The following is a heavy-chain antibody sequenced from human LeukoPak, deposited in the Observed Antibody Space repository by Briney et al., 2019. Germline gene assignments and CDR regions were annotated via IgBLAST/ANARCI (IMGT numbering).Heavy chain of an antibody. V-gene: IGHV3-7*05. D-gene: IGHD2-15*01. CDR2: IKQDGSEK. CDR3: ATETGYCSGGSCSADTFDP. CDR1: GFTFSSYW. J-gene: IGHJ5*02. Sequence: AGSLRLSWVASGFTFSSYWMSWVRQAAGKGLEWVANIKQDGSEKYSVDTVKGRFIISRDNAKNSLYLQMNSLRAEDTAVYYCATETGYCSGGSCSADTFDPWGQGTLVTVSS.